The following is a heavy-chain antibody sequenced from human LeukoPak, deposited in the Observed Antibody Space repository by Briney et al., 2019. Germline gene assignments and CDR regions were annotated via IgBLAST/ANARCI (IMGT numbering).Heavy chain of an antibody. CDR2: IKEDGSEK. J-gene: IGHJ4*02. Sequence: GGSLRLSCAASGSTFSSYWMSWVRQAPGKGLEWVANIKEDGSEKYYVDSVKGRFTISRDNAKNSLYLQMNSLRAEDTAVYYCARDYYYYGSGSTFDYWGQGTLVTVSS. V-gene: IGHV3-7*01. CDR1: GSTFSSYW. CDR3: ARDYYYYGSGSTFDY. D-gene: IGHD3-10*01.